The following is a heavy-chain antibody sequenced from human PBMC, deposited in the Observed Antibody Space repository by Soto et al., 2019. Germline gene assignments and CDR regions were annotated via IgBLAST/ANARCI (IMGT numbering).Heavy chain of an antibody. J-gene: IGHJ4*02. CDR2: IYWDDDK. CDR3: AHIKMGSSWRDY. D-gene: IGHD6-13*01. Sequence: QITLKESGPTLVKPTQTLTLTCTFSGFSLSTSGVGVGWIRQPPVKALEWLALIYWDDDKRYSPSLKSRLTITKYTAKNQVVRTMTNMSPVDTATYYCAHIKMGSSWRDYWGQGTLVTVSS. CDR1: GFSLSTSGVG. V-gene: IGHV2-5*02.